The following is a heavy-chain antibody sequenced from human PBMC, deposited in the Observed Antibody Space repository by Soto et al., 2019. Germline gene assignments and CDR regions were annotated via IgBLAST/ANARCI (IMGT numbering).Heavy chain of an antibody. D-gene: IGHD6-13*01. CDR2: IYPGDSDT. Sequence: GESLKISCKASGYSFSTYWIACVRQMPGKGLEWMGIIYPGDSDTRYSPSFQGQVTISADKSISTAYLQWSSLKASDTAMYYCARTSAAGKYYYGMDVWGQGTTVTVSS. CDR3: ARTSAAGKYYYGMDV. V-gene: IGHV5-51*01. CDR1: GYSFSTYW. J-gene: IGHJ6*02.